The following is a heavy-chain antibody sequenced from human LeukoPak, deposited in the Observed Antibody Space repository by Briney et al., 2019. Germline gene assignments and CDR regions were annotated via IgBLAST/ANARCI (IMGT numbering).Heavy chain of an antibody. V-gene: IGHV3-9*01. CDR3: AKVYSISWYEYYFDY. J-gene: IGHJ4*02. CDR2: ISWNSGSI. D-gene: IGHD6-13*01. Sequence: GRSLRLSCAASGFTFDDYAMHWVRQAPGKGLEWVSGISWNSGSIGYADSVKGRFTISRDNAKNSLYLQMNSLRAEDTALYYCAKVYSISWYEYYFDYWGQGTLVTVS. CDR1: GFTFDDYA.